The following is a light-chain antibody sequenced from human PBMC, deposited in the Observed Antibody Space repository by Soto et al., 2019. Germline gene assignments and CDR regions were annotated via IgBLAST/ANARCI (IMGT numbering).Light chain of an antibody. V-gene: IGKV1-39*01. CDR1: QSVSNY. CDR2: DAS. Sequence: DIQMTQSPSSLSASVGDRVTITCRASQSVSNYLHWYQQKPGKAPNLLIYDASSLQCGVPSRFSGSGSGTDLTLTISSLQHDDFATYYWQQSYYNQTFGQGTKVEIK. CDR3: QQSYYNQT. J-gene: IGKJ1*01.